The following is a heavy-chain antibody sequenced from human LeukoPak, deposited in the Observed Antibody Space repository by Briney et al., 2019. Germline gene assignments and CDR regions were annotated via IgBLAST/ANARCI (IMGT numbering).Heavy chain of an antibody. D-gene: IGHD2-21*02. J-gene: IGHJ5*02. Sequence: SVKVSCKASGGTFSSYAISWVRQAPGQGLEWMGGIIPIFGTANYAQKFQGRVTITADKSQSPALLELSSLRTEDTAGYYCARKKKEYCGGDCKGAWFDPWGQGTLVTVSS. V-gene: IGHV1-69*06. CDR3: ARKKKEYCGGDCKGAWFDP. CDR2: IIPIFGTA. CDR1: GGTFSSYA.